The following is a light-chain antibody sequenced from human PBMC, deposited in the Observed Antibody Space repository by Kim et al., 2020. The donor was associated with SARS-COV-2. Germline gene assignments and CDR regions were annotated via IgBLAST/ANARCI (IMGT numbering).Light chain of an antibody. CDR1: SNNVGNQG. J-gene: IGLJ3*02. V-gene: IGLV10-54*01. Sequence: LTQPPSVSKGLRQTATLTCTGNSNNVGNQGAAWLQQHQGHPPKLLSYRDNNRPSGISERLSASRSGNTASLTITGLQPEDEADYYCSAWDSSLSAWVFGGGNQLTVL. CDR2: RDN. CDR3: SAWDSSLSAWV.